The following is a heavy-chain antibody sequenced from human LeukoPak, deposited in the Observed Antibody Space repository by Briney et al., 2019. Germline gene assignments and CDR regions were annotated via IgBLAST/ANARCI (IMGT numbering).Heavy chain of an antibody. V-gene: IGHV1-8*01. Sequence: ASVKVSCKASGYTFTSYDINWVRQATGQGLEWMGGMNPNSGNTGYAQKFQGRVTMTRNTSISTAYMELSSLRSEDTAVYYCARGGDSSGYYTYYYYMDVWGKGTTVTVSS. CDR1: GYTFTSYD. J-gene: IGHJ6*03. D-gene: IGHD3-22*01. CDR3: ARGGDSSGYYTYYYYMDV. CDR2: MNPNSGNT.